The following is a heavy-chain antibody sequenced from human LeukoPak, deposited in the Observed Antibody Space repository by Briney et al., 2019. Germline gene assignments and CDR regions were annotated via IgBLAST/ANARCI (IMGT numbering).Heavy chain of an antibody. Sequence: SETLSLTCTVSGGSINSSSYYWGWIRQPPGTGREWIGSSCYSGNTYDDPSIKSRVTISVDTPKNQFSLKLSSVTAADTAVYYCARGGHGVGAIFYWGQGTLVTVSS. V-gene: IGHV4-39*01. CDR3: ARGGHGVGAIFY. D-gene: IGHD1-26*01. CDR2: SCYSGNT. CDR1: GGSINSSSYY. J-gene: IGHJ4*02.